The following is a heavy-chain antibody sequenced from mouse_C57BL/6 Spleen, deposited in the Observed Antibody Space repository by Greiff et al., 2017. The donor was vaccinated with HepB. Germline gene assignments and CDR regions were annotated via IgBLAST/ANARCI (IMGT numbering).Heavy chain of an antibody. CDR2: ISSGSSTI. CDR1: GFTFSDYG. D-gene: IGHD2-2*01. CDR3: ARRTMVTYWYFDV. Sequence: EVQVVESGGGLVKPGGSLKLSCAASGFTFSDYGMHWVRQAPEKGLEWVAYISSGSSTIYYADTVKGRFTISRDNAKNTLFLQMNSLRSEDTAMYYCARRTMVTYWYFDVWGTGTTVTVSS. V-gene: IGHV5-17*01. J-gene: IGHJ1*03.